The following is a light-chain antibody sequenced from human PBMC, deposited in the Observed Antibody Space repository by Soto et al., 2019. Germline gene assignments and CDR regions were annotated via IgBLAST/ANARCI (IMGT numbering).Light chain of an antibody. V-gene: IGKV1-39*01. Sequence: DIQMTQSPFSLSASVGDRVTITCRASQTISNYLNWYQQKPGKAPILLIYAASSLQSGVPSRFSGSGSGTEFTLTISSLQPEDFATYYCQQSYRTPNTFGQGTKLEIK. CDR1: QTISNY. CDR2: AAS. J-gene: IGKJ2*01. CDR3: QQSYRTPNT.